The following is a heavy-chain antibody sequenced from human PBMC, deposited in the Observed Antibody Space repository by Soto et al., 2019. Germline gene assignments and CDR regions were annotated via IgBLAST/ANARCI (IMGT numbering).Heavy chain of an antibody. CDR1: GYNLGAYY. Sequence: AAVKVSCKASGYNLGAYYTYWVRQAPGRGLEWVGWMNPISGGTNYAERFRGRVTMTRDTSISTAYMELSRLRSDDTAVYYCARELRITIFGVVTRYGMDVWGQGTTVTVSS. J-gene: IGHJ6*02. CDR2: MNPISGGT. D-gene: IGHD3-3*01. CDR3: ARELRITIFGVVTRYGMDV. V-gene: IGHV1-2*02.